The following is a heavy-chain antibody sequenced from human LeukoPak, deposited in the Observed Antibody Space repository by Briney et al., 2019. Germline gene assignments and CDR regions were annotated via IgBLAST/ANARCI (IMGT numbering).Heavy chain of an antibody. J-gene: IGHJ6*02. V-gene: IGHV3-21*01. D-gene: IGHD6-13*01. CDR1: GFTFSSYS. Sequence: PGGSLRLSCAASGFTFSSYSMNWVRQAPGKGLEWVSSISSSSSYIYYADSVKGRFTISRDNAKNSLYLQMNSLRAEDTAVYYCARDLWAYSIRSVYYYGMDVWGQGTTVTVSS. CDR3: ARDLWAYSIRSVYYYGMDV. CDR2: ISSSSSYI.